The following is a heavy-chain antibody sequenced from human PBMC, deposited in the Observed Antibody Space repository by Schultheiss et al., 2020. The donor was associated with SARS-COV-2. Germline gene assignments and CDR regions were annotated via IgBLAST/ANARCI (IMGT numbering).Heavy chain of an antibody. Sequence: GGSLRLSCAASGFTFSNAWMSWVRQAPGKGLEWVGRIKSKTDGGTTDYAAPVKGRFTISRDDSKNTLYLQMNSLKTEDTAVYYCTTDSPYSYGPVDYWGQGTLVTVSS. CDR3: TTDSPYSYGPVDY. CDR1: GFTFSNAW. J-gene: IGHJ4*02. CDR2: IKSKTDGGTT. V-gene: IGHV3-15*01. D-gene: IGHD5-18*01.